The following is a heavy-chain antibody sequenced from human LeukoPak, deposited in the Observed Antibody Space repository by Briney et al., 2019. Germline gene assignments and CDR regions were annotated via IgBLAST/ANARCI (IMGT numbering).Heavy chain of an antibody. CDR1: GFTFSSYS. CDR2: ISSSSSYI. D-gene: IGHD1-26*01. V-gene: IGHV3-21*01. Sequence: GGSLRLSCAASGFTFSSYSMNWVRQAPGKGLEWVSYISSSSSYIYYADSVKGRFTISRDNAKNSLYLQMNSLRAEDTAVYYCARERSGSYYYFDYWGQGTLVTVSS. J-gene: IGHJ4*02. CDR3: ARERSGSYYYFDY.